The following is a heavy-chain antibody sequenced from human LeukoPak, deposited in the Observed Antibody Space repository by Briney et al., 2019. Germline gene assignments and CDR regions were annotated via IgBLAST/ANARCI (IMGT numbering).Heavy chain of an antibody. J-gene: IGHJ4*02. Sequence: SGTLSLTCTVSGGSLTSYYWSWIRQPPGKGLEWIGYIYYSGSTNYNPSLKSRLSISVDTSKNQLSLRLSSVTAADTAVYYCARVSAYGDYAGTLDYWGQGTLVTVSS. CDR3: ARVSAYGDYAGTLDY. CDR1: GGSLTSYY. V-gene: IGHV4-59*01. CDR2: IYYSGST. D-gene: IGHD4-17*01.